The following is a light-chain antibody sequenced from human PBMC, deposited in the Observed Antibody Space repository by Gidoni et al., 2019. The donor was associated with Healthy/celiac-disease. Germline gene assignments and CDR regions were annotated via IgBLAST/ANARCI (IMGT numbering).Light chain of an antibody. J-gene: IGKJ4*01. CDR3: QQRSNWPLT. CDR1: KSVSSY. V-gene: IGKV3-11*01. Sequence: EIVLTQSPATLSLSPGERATLSCRASKSVSSYLAWYQQKPGQAPRLLIYDASNRATGIPARFSGSGSVTDFTLTISSLEPEEFAVYYCQQRSNWPLTFGGGTKVEIK. CDR2: DAS.